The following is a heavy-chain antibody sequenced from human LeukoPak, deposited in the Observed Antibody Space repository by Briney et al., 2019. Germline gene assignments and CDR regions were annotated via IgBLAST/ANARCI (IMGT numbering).Heavy chain of an antibody. J-gene: IGHJ4*02. Sequence: GGSLRLSCAASGFTFSSYAMTWVRQAPGKGLEWVSTISGSGDSTYYAASVKGRFTISGDNSKNTLYLQMNSLRAEDTAVYYCAKDRSSSFLPVDSWGQGTLVTVSS. V-gene: IGHV3-23*01. D-gene: IGHD6-13*01. CDR2: ISGSGDST. CDR3: AKDRSSSFLPVDS. CDR1: GFTFSSYA.